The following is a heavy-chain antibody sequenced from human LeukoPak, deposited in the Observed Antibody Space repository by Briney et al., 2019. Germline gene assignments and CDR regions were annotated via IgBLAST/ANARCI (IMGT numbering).Heavy chain of an antibody. J-gene: IGHJ4*02. Sequence: GGSLRLSCAASGFTFSSYGMHWVRQAPGKGLEWVSYINSISGEIWYADSVKGRFTISRDDAKNSLYLQMNSLRDEDTAVYCCARDHGYAFDYWGQGTLVTVSS. CDR2: INSISGEI. CDR1: GFTFSSYG. CDR3: ARDHGYAFDY. D-gene: IGHD5-12*01. V-gene: IGHV3-48*02.